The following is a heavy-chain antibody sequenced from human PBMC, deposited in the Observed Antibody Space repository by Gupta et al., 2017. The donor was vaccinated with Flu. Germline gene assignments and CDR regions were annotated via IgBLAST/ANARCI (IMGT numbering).Heavy chain of an antibody. D-gene: IGHD6-19*01. CDR1: AFTFKTYG. J-gene: IGHJ4*02. V-gene: IGHV3-21*01. Sequence: EVHLAESGGGLVKPGGSLSLSCAASAFTFKTYGRAWVGQAPGKGLEWVSARSSSGTQIYYADSVKGRFIISRDNTKNSLYLHMNSLRAEDTAVYYCARDQQWLDYWGQGTLGTVSS. CDR2: RSSSGTQI. CDR3: ARDQQWLDY.